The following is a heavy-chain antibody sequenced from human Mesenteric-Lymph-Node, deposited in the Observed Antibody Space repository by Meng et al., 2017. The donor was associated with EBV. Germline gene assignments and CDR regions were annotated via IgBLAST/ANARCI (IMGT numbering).Heavy chain of an antibody. CDR1: GFNFSSYD. Sequence: QVQRVRTGGGVVQPWRSSSISCAGSGFNFSSYDIHWVRQAPGKGLEWVAVIWSDGSYQYYADSVKGRFTMSRDNSKNTVYLQLNSLRAEDTAVYYCARDLKRETYDYWGQGTLVTVSS. CDR2: IWSDGSYQ. V-gene: IGHV3-33*01. CDR3: ARDLKRETYDY. J-gene: IGHJ4*02.